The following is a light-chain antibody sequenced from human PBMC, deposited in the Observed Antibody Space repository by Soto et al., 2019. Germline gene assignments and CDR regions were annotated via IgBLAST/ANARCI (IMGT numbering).Light chain of an antibody. CDR2: KAS. CDR3: QHYNSYSEA. J-gene: IGKJ1*01. Sequence: IQMTQSPSSLSASVGDRATITCRASQDIRKDLAWYQQKPGKAPQILIYKASTLKSGVPSRFSGSGSGTEFTLTISSLQPDDFATYYCQHYNSYSEAFGQGTKVDIK. CDR1: QDIRKD. V-gene: IGKV1-5*03.